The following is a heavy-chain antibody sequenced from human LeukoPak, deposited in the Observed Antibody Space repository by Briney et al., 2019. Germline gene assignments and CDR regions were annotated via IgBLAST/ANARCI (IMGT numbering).Heavy chain of an antibody. J-gene: IGHJ4*02. CDR3: ARGSYIKLFY. CDR1: GGSINGYY. Sequence: SETLSLICTVSGGSINGYYWSWIRQPPGKGLEWIGYIYYSGTTNYNPSLESRVTMSVDTSKNQFSLNLSSVTAADTAVYYCARGSYIKLFYWGQGTLVTVSS. D-gene: IGHD3-10*01. V-gene: IGHV4-59*08. CDR2: IYYSGTT.